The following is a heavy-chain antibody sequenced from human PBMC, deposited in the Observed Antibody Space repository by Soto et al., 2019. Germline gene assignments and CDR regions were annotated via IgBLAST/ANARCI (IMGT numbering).Heavy chain of an antibody. V-gene: IGHV3-66*01. Sequence: EVQLVESGGGLVQPGGSLRLSCAASGFTVSSNYMSWVRQAPGKGLEWVSVIYSGGSTYYADSVKGRFTISRDNSKNTLYLQMNSLRAEDTAVYYCARDSDGYHSYYWYFDLWGRGPLATVSS. J-gene: IGHJ2*01. CDR2: IYSGGST. CDR1: GFTVSSNY. CDR3: ARDSDGYHSYYWYFDL. D-gene: IGHD5-12*01.